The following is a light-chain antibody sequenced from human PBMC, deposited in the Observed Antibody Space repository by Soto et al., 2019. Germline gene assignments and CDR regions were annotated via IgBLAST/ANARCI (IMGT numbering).Light chain of an antibody. CDR3: QQYNKWPPLT. CDR2: GVS. V-gene: IGKV3-15*01. Sequence: EIVMTQSPVTLSVSPGERATLSCRASQSVSSNLAWYQQKAGQAPRLLIYGVSTRATGIPARFSGSGSGTEFTLTISSLQSEDFAVYFCQQYNKWPPLTFGGGTKVEIK. J-gene: IGKJ4*01. CDR1: QSVSSN.